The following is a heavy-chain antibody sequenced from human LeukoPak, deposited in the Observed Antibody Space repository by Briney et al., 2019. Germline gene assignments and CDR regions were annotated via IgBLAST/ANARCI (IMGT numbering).Heavy chain of an antibody. Sequence: SVKVSCKASGFTFTSSAMQWVRQARGQRLEGIGWIVVCSGNTNYAQKFQERVTITRDMSTSTAYMELSSLRSEDTAVYYCAAESLAVASDYYYYGMDVWGQGTTVTGSS. D-gene: IGHD6-19*01. CDR1: GFTFTSSA. CDR2: IVVCSGNT. CDR3: AAESLAVASDYYYYGMDV. J-gene: IGHJ6*02. V-gene: IGHV1-58*02.